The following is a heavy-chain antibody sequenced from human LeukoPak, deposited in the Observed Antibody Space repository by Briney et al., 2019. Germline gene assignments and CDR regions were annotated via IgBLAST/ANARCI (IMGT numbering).Heavy chain of an antibody. V-gene: IGHV1-8*02. D-gene: IGHD3-9*01. CDR3: AARRRYYDILTGYRQYDY. J-gene: IGHJ4*02. CDR1: GYTFTGYY. Sequence: ASVKVSCKASGYTFTGYYMHWVRQAPGQGLEWMGWMNPNSGNTGYAQKFQGRVTMTRNTSISTAYMELSSLRSEDTAVYYCAARRRYYDILTGYRQYDYWGQGTLVTVSS. CDR2: MNPNSGNT.